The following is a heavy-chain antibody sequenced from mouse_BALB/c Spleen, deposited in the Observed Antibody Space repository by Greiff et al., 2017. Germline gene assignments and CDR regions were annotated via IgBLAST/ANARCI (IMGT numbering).Heavy chain of an antibody. CDR3: ARALPYGNYYAMDY. CDR2: ISSGSSTI. V-gene: IGHV5-17*02. J-gene: IGHJ4*01. D-gene: IGHD2-1*01. Sequence: EVQVVESGGGLVQPGGSRKLSCAASGFTFSSFGMHWVRQAPEKGLEWVAYISSGSSTIYYADTVKGRFTISRDNPKNTLFLQRTSLRSEDTAMYYCARALPYGNYYAMDYWGQGTSVTVSS. CDR1: GFTFSSFG.